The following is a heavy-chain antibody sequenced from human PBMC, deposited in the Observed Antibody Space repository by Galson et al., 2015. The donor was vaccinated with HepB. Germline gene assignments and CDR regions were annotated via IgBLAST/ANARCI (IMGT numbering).Heavy chain of an antibody. V-gene: IGHV2-5*02. CDR1: GFSLTSSGVG. J-gene: IGHJ4*02. CDR2: IYWDNDK. CDR3: AHFPNYYGSASYRF. D-gene: IGHD3-10*01. Sequence: PALVKPTQTRTLTCTFSGFSLTSSGVGVGWIRQPPGKALEWVALIYWDNDKRYRPSLKSRLTITKDTSKNQVVLTMTNMDPVDTGTYYWAHFPNYYGSASYRFWGQGTLATVSS.